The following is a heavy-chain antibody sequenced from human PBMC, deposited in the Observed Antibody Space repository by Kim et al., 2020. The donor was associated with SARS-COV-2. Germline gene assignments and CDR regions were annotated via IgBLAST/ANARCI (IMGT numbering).Heavy chain of an antibody. V-gene: IGHV4-39*07. J-gene: IGHJ4*02. Sequence: YNHPSPKRRVTTSVDTAKNQFSLKLSSVTAADTAVYYCARVTMVRGVMDYWGQGTLVTVSS. CDR3: ARVTMVRGVMDY. D-gene: IGHD3-10*01.